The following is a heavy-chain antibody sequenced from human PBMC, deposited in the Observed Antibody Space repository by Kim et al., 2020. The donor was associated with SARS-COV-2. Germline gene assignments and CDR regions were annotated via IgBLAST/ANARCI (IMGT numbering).Heavy chain of an antibody. V-gene: IGHV3-33*01. CDR1: GFTFSSYG. CDR3: ARDWAIRITMVRGVIGVLPPSEFDY. J-gene: IGHJ4*02. CDR2: IWYDGSNK. Sequence: GGSLRLSCAASGFTFSSYGMHWVRQAPGKGLEWVAVIWYDGSNKYYADSVKGRFTISRDNSKNTLYLQMNSLRAEDTAVYYCARDWAIRITMVRGVIGVLPPSEFDYWGQGTLVTVSS. D-gene: IGHD3-10*01.